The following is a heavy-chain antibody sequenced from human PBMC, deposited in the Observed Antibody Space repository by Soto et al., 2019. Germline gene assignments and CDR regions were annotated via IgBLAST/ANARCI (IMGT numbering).Heavy chain of an antibody. CDR2: MLPSGST. D-gene: IGHD6-25*01. Sequence: PSETLSLTCAVYGGSFSGYYWYWIRQPPGKGLEWIGEMLPSGSTDYNPSLESRVTISVDTSKNHFSLKLRSVTAADTAIYDWARVAPATGFCYGWGQGTLVPVAS. CDR1: GGSFSGYY. V-gene: IGHV4-34*12. J-gene: IGHJ4*02. CDR3: ARVAPATGFCYG.